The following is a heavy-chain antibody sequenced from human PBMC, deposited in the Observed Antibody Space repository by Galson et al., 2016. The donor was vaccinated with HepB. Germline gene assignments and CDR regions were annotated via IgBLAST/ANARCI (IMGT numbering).Heavy chain of an antibody. Sequence: SLRLSCAASGFTFSNYAMSWVRQAPGTGLEWVSGISGSGGSTYYADSVKGRFTISRDNSKNTLFLKMHSLRAEDTAVYYCAKDEGWAPAGRYYFGYWGQGTLVT. CDR3: AKDEGWAPAGRYYFGY. D-gene: IGHD6-13*01. J-gene: IGHJ4*02. CDR1: GFTFSNYA. CDR2: ISGSGGST. V-gene: IGHV3-23*01.